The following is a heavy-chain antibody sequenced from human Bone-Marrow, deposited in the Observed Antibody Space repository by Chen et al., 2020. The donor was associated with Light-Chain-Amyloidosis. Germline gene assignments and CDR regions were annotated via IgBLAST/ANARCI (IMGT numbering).Heavy chain of an antibody. CDR2: IYDTGST. J-gene: IGHJ4*02. Sequence: QVQLQESGPGLVKPSETLSLTCIVSGGSISSYYWSWIRQPPGKGLEWIGYIYDTGSTNYNPARKSRVTMLVDTSKDQFTLKLSSVTAADTAVYYCARYYCPNGVGSGFDYWGQGTLVTVSS. CDR1: GGSISSYY. D-gene: IGHD2-8*01. V-gene: IGHV4-59*01. CDR3: ARYYCPNGVGSGFDY.